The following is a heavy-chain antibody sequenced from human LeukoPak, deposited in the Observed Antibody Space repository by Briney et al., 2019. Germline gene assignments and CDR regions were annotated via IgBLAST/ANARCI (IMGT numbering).Heavy chain of an antibody. Sequence: KPSETLSLTCTVSGYSISSGYYWGWIRQPPGKGLEWIGSIYHSGSTYYNPSLKSRVTISVDTSKNQFSLKLSSVTAADTAVYYCARGFRGASFDYWGQGTLVTVSS. J-gene: IGHJ4*02. CDR2: IYHSGST. CDR1: GYSISSGYY. V-gene: IGHV4-38-2*02. CDR3: ARGFRGASFDY. D-gene: IGHD3-10*01.